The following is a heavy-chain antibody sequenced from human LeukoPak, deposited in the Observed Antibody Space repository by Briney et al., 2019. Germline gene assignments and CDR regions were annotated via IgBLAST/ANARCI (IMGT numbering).Heavy chain of an antibody. J-gene: IGHJ6*03. Sequence: ASVKVSCKASGYTFTNHYMHWVRQARGQGLEWMGWINPHSGDTNYARKFQGRVIMTRDTSISTAYMELSSLRSDDTAMYYCASGLSSLFSFGAALDYYMDVWGKGTPVTVSS. CDR2: INPHSGDT. CDR3: ASGLSSLFSFGAALDYYMDV. V-gene: IGHV1-2*02. D-gene: IGHD5-18*01. CDR1: GYTFTNHY.